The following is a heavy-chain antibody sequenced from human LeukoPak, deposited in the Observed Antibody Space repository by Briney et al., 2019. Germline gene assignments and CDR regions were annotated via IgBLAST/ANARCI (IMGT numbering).Heavy chain of an antibody. CDR3: ARGIAAAPPSQFYDY. V-gene: IGHV4-31*03. CDR2: IYYSGST. J-gene: IGHJ4*02. D-gene: IGHD6-13*01. CDR1: GGSISSGGYY. Sequence: PSETLSVTCTVSGGSISSGGYYWSWIRQHPGKGLEWIGYIYYSGSTYYNPSLKSRVTISVDTSKNQFSLKLSSVTAADTAVYYCARGIAAAPPSQFYDYWGQGTLVTVSS.